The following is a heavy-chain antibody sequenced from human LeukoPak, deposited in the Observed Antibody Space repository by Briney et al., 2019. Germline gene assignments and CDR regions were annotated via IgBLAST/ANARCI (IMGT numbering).Heavy chain of an antibody. CDR3: ARAIGRLRAFDI. J-gene: IGHJ3*02. V-gene: IGHV4-59*01. Sequence: SETLSRTGTGSGGSISSYYWSWMRQPPGKGLEGMGYIYYSGSTNYNPSLKSRVTISVDTSKNQFSLQLSSVTAADPAVSYCARAIGRLRAFDIWGHGTMVTVSS. CDR2: IYYSGST. D-gene: IGHD2-21*02. CDR1: GGSISSYY.